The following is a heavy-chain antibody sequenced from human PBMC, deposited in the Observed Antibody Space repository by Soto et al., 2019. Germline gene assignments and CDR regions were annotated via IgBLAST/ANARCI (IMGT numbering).Heavy chain of an antibody. CDR1: GFTFSSYA. D-gene: IGHD3-16*01. CDR2: ISYDGNDK. V-gene: IGHV3-30-3*01. J-gene: IGHJ4*02. Sequence: GVLRLSCAASGFTFSSYAMHWVRQAPGKGLEWVAVISYDGNDKYYADSVKGRFTISRDDSKNTLFLQMHSLRAEDTAVYNCARNSYSEPNAYLDYWGRGTLVTVSS. CDR3: ARNSYSEPNAYLDY.